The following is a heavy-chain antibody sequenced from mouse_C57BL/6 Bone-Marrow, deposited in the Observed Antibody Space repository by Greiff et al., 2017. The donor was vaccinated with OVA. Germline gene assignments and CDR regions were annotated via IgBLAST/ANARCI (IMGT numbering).Heavy chain of an antibody. J-gene: IGHJ1*03. Sequence: EVQLQQSGPELVKPGASVKISCKASGYTFTDYYMHWVKQSPGKSLEWIGDINPNNGGTSYNQKFKGKATLTVDKSSSTAYMELRSLTSEDSAVYYCARCTYYYGSSYYFDDWGTGTTVTVSS. CDR2: INPNNGGT. V-gene: IGHV1-26*01. CDR3: ARCTYYYGSSYYFDD. D-gene: IGHD1-1*01. CDR1: GYTFTDYY.